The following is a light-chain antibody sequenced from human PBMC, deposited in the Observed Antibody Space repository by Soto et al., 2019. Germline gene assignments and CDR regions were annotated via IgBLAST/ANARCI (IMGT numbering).Light chain of an antibody. CDR2: VVS. J-gene: IGLJ2*01. V-gene: IGLV2-14*01. CDR1: SSDVGGYNY. CDR3: SSYRSGNTLV. Sequence: QSVLTQPASVSGSPGQSITISCTGTSSDVGGYNYVSWYQQHPGKAPKLMIYVVSNRPSGVSNRFSGSKSGNTASLTISGLQPEDEADYYCSSYRSGNTLVFGGGTKVTVL.